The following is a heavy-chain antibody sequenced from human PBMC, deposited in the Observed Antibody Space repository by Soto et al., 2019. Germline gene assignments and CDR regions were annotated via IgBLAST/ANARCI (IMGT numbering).Heavy chain of an antibody. D-gene: IGHD2-15*01. J-gene: IGHJ5*02. CDR1: GGSISSSSYY. CDR3: ARIVVVAATMFDP. V-gene: IGHV4-39*01. Sequence: SETLSLTCTVSGGSISSSSYYWGWIRQPPGKGLEWIGSIYYSGSTYYNPSLKSRVTISVDTSKNQFSLKLSSVTAADTAVYYCARIVVVAATMFDPWGQGTLVTVSS. CDR2: IYYSGST.